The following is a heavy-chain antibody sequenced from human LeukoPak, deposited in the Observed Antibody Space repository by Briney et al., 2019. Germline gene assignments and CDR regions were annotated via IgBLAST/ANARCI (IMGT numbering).Heavy chain of an antibody. CDR1: GGSISSYY. CDR2: IYYSGST. CDR3: ARAHQGVEWSPGDY. Sequence: SETLSLTCTVSGGSISSYYWSWIRQPPGKGLEWIGYIYYSGSTNYNPSLKSRVTISVDTSKNQFSLKLSSVTAVDTAVYYCARAHQGVEWSPGDYWGQGTLVTVSS. D-gene: IGHD3-3*01. J-gene: IGHJ4*02. V-gene: IGHV4-59*01.